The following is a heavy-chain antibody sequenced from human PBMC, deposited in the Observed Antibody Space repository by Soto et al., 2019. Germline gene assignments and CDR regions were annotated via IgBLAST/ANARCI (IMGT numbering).Heavy chain of an antibody. CDR1: GGSISSYY. Sequence: PSETLSLTCTVSGGSISSYYWSWIRQPPGKGLEWIGYIYYSGSTNYNPSLKSRVTISVDTSKNQFSLKLSSVTAADTAVYYCARDRARFCNWFDPWGQGTLVTVSS. CDR3: ARDRARFCNWFDP. J-gene: IGHJ5*02. D-gene: IGHD3-3*01. CDR2: IYYSGST. V-gene: IGHV4-59*01.